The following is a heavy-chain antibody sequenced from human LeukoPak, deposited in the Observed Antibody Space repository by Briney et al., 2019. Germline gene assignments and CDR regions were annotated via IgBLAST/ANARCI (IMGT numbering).Heavy chain of an antibody. V-gene: IGHV1-8*03. D-gene: IGHD5-12*01. CDR3: ARGRSAGYPYYFEY. Sequence: ASVKVSCKASGYTFTSYDINWVRQATGQGLEWMGWMNPNSGSTGYAQKFQGRVTITRNTSISTAYMELSGLRSEDTAVYYCARGRSAGYPYYFEYWGQGTLVTVSS. CDR1: GYTFTSYD. J-gene: IGHJ4*02. CDR2: MNPNSGST.